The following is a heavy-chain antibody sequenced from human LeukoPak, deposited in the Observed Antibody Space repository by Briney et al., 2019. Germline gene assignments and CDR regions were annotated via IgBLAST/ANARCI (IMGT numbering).Heavy chain of an antibody. J-gene: IGHJ4*02. D-gene: IGHD2-2*01. CDR1: GFTFGDYA. V-gene: IGHV3-49*04. CDR3: TRAPHPRCSSSGCYLDY. Sequence: GGSLRLSCSTSGFTFGDYAMSWVRQAPGKGLEWVGFIQAKAYGRATKYAASVNGRFSISRDDSQSIANLQMNDLKTEDTAVYYCTRAPHPRCSSSGCYLDYWGQGTPVTVSS. CDR2: IQAKAYGRAT.